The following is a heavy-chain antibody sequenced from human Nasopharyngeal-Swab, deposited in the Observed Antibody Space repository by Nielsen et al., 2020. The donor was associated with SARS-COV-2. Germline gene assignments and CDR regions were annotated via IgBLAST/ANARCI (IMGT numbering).Heavy chain of an antibody. CDR1: GFTFTSYA. CDR3: ARARDGFSTMCWTNFDY. J-gene: IGHJ4*02. V-gene: IGHV3-30-3*01. CDR2: ISHDGNNK. D-gene: IGHD1-1*01. Sequence: ARSLRLSCAASGFTFTSYALHWVRQAPAKGLAWVAAISHDGNNKYYANSVKGRFTISRDNSNNTLYLQMNSLRAEDTAVYYCARARDGFSTMCWTNFDYWGQGTLVTVSS.